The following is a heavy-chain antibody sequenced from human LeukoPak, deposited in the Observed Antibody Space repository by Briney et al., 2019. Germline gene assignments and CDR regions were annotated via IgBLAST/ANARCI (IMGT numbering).Heavy chain of an antibody. CDR1: GGTLGSYV. J-gene: IGHJ4*02. V-gene: IGHV1-69*13. CDR3: ARHYGDYPVFDY. CDR2: IIPIFDTA. D-gene: IGHD4-17*01. Sequence: ASVKVSCKTAGGTLGSYVFSWVRQAPGQGLEWMGGIIPIFDTAKYAQKFQGRVTITADESTSTAHMELSSLRSEDTAVYYCARHYGDYPVFDYWGQGTLVTVSS.